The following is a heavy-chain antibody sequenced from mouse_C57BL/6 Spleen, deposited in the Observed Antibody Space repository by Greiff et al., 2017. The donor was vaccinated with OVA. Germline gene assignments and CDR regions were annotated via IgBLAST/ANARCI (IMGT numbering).Heavy chain of an antibody. D-gene: IGHD1-1*01. Sequence: QVQLQQSGPELVKPGASVKISCKASGYAFSSSWMNWVKQRPGKGLEWIGRIYPGDGDTNSNGKFKGKATLTADKSSSTAYMQLSSLTAVDSAVYFCARSNYGSYFDYWGQGTTRTVSS. CDR3: ARSNYGSYFDY. CDR1: GYAFSSSW. V-gene: IGHV1-82*01. J-gene: IGHJ2*01. CDR2: IYPGDGDT.